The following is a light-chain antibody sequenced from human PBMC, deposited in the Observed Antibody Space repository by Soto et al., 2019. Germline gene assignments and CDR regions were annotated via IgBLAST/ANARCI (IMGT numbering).Light chain of an antibody. V-gene: IGKV1-17*03. CDR3: LQHNSYPRT. CDR1: QGINNY. J-gene: IGKJ1*01. CDR2: SAS. Sequence: DIQMTQSPSAMSASVGDRVTITCRASQGINNYLAWFQQQPGKVPKRLIYSASSLQSGVPSRFSGSGSGTEFTLTISSLQPEDFATDYCLQHNSYPRTFGQGTKVEI.